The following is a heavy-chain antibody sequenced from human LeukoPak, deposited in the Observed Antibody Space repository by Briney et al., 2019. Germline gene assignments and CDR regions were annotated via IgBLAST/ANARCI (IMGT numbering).Heavy chain of an antibody. J-gene: IGHJ4*02. CDR3: ARGLTGSRRYFDS. CDR1: GGSFSGYY. D-gene: IGHD3-10*01. V-gene: IGHV4-34*01. CDR2: IYHSGST. Sequence: PSETLSLTCAVYGGSFSGYYWSWIRQPPGQGLEWIGEIYHSGSTNYNPSLKSRVTVSVDTSKNQFFLKLNSVTAADTAVYYCARGLTGSRRYFDSWGQGTLVTVSS.